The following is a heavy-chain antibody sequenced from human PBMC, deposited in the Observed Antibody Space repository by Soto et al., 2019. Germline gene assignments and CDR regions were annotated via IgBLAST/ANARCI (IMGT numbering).Heavy chain of an antibody. D-gene: IGHD1-26*01. V-gene: IGHV3-23*01. J-gene: IGHJ4*02. CDR1: GFTFSSYG. CDR3: ARNQWELHN. Sequence: EVQLLESGGGLVQPGGSLRLSCAASGFTFSSYGMSWVRQAPGKGLEWVSSISGSDANTYYADSVKGRFTISRDNFKNTLYLQMNSLRAEDTAVYFCARNQWELHNWGQGTLVTVSS. CDR2: ISGSDANT.